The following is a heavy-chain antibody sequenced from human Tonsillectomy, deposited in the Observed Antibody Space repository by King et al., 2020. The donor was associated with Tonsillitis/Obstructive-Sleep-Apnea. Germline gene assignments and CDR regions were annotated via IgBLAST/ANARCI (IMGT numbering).Heavy chain of an antibody. CDR2: IKSESAGGTT. CDR1: GFTFINAW. CDR3: APDVPVPLSQIDY. V-gene: IGHV3-15*01. D-gene: IGHD3-16*02. Sequence: VQLVESGGGLVKPGGSLRLSCAASGFTFINAWMSWVRQAPGKGLEWVGRIKSESAGGTTDYAAPVKGRFSISRDDSKNTLYLQMNSLKTEDTAVYYCAPDVPVPLSQIDYWGQGTLVTVSS. J-gene: IGHJ4*02.